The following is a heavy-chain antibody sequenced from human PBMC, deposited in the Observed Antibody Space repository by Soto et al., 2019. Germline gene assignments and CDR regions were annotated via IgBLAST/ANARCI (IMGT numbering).Heavy chain of an antibody. J-gene: IGHJ5*02. Sequence: PSETLSLTCAVYGVSFSGYYWSWIRQPPGKGLEWIGEINHSGSTNYNPSLKSRVTISVDTSKNQFSLKLSSVTAADTAVYYCARERRQAYYYGSDDHPNNWFDPRGQGTLVTVSS. CDR1: GVSFSGYY. V-gene: IGHV4-34*01. CDR3: ARERRQAYYYGSDDHPNNWFDP. CDR2: INHSGST. D-gene: IGHD3-10*01.